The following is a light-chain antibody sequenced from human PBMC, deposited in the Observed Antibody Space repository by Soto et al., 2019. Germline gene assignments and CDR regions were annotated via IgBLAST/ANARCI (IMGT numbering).Light chain of an antibody. CDR3: SSYTTSNTPLYV. Sequence: QSALTQPASVSGSPGQSITISCTGTSSDTAGYNYVSWYQQHPGKAPKLMIYAVSNRPSGVSNRFSGSQSGNTASLTISGLQAEDEANYYCSSYTTSNTPLYVFGTGTKVTVL. J-gene: IGLJ1*01. V-gene: IGLV2-14*01. CDR2: AVS. CDR1: SSDTAGYNY.